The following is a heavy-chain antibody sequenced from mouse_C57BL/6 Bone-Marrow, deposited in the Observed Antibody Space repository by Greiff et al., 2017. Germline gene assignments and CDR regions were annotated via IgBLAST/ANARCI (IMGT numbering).Heavy chain of an antibody. CDR1: GFSLTSYG. CDR3: ARNRLNY. J-gene: IGHJ4*01. D-gene: IGHD1-2*01. V-gene: IGHV2-2*01. CDR2: IRSGGST. Sequence: QVQLKQSGPGLVQPSQSLSITCTVSGFSLTSYGVHWVRQSPGKGLEWLGVIRSGGSTDYNAAFISRLSISKDNSKSQVFFKMNSLQAYDTAIYYCARNRLNYWGQGTSVTVSS.